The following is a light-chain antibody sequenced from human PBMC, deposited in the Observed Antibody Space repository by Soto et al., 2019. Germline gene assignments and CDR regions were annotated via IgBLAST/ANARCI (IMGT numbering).Light chain of an antibody. CDR3: QYYDSSPGFT. V-gene: IGKV3-20*01. J-gene: IGKJ3*01. CDR1: QNVTSTY. CDR2: AAF. Sequence: EIVLTQSPATLSSFPGDRVTLSCRASQNVTSTYLAWYQQRPGQPPRLLIYAAFSRATGVPDRFSASGSGTEFTLTITRLEPEDFAVYYCQYYDSSPGFTFGPGTKVDIK.